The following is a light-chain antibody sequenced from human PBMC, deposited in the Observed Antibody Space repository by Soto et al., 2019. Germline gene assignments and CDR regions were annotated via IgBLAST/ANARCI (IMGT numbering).Light chain of an antibody. CDR3: SSYTSSSTS. J-gene: IGLJ2*01. Sequence: QSVLTQPASVSGSPGQSITISGTGTSSDVGGYNYVSWYQQHPGKAPKLMIYEVSNRPSGVSNRFSGSKSGNTASLTISGRQAEDEDDYCCSSYTSSSTSFGGGTKVTVL. CDR2: EVS. CDR1: SSDVGGYNY. V-gene: IGLV2-14*01.